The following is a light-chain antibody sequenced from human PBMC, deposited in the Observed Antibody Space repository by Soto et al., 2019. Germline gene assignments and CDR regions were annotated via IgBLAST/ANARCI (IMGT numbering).Light chain of an antibody. V-gene: IGKV1-27*01. CDR3: QKYNSAPST. J-gene: IGKJ2*01. CDR1: QGISDY. CDR2: AAS. Sequence: DIQMTQSPSSLSASVGDRVTITCRASQGISDYLAWYQQKPGKVPKLLMYAASTLHPGVPSRFSGSGSGTDFTLTINSLQPEDVATYYCQKYNSAPSTFGQGTKLEIK.